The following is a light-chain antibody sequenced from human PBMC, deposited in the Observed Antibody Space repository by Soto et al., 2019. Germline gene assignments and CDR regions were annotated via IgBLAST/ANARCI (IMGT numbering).Light chain of an antibody. Sequence: EIVLTQSPGILSLSPGEGATLSCRASQSVSSSNLAWYQQKPGQAPRLLIYLASSRATGIPDRFSGSGFGTDFTLTISSLEPEDFAVYYCQHYGSSWTFGQGNKVEIK. CDR2: LAS. CDR3: QHYGSSWT. V-gene: IGKV3-20*01. J-gene: IGKJ1*01. CDR1: QSVSSSN.